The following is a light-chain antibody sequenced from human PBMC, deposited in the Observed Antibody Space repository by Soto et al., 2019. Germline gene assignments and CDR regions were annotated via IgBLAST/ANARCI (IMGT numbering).Light chain of an antibody. CDR2: GAS. CDR1: QGVSSSY. J-gene: IGKJ4*01. V-gene: IGKV3-20*01. Sequence: EIVLTQSPGTLSLSPGERVTLSCRASQGVSSSYLAWYQQKPGQAPRLLMYGASSRATGIPDRFSGSWSGTDFTLTISRLEPEDFAVYYCQQYGSSPLTFGGGTKVEIK. CDR3: QQYGSSPLT.